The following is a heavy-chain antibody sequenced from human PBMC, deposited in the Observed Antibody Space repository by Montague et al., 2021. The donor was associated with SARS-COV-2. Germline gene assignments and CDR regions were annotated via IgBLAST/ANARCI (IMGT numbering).Heavy chain of an antibody. J-gene: IGHJ5*01. CDR2: IYYTGTT. CDR3: ARGRGRYFDSGSYNWLDS. Sequence: SETLSLTCTVYGGSISPYYWTWIRQPPGKGLEWIGYIYYTGTTKYKPSLKSRVTISVDTSKNQFSLNLKSVTAADTAVYYCARGRGRYFDSGSYNWLDSWGQGTLVTVSS. CDR1: GGSISPYY. V-gene: IGHV4-59*01. D-gene: IGHD3-10*01.